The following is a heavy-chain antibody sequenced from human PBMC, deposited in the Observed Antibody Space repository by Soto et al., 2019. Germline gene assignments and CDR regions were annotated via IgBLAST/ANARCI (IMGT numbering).Heavy chain of an antibody. J-gene: IGHJ5*02. CDR3: ARVVSPYYDVLTDNWFDP. D-gene: IGHD3-9*01. V-gene: IGHV1-2*02. Sequence: QVQLVQSGAEVKEPGASVKVSCKASGYTFTGYYMHWARQAPGQGLEWMGWIKSFNGDTNYAQKFQGRVTLTRDTSISTAYMELSRLKSDDTAVYYCARVVSPYYDVLTDNWFDPWGQGTLVTVSS. CDR2: IKSFNGDT. CDR1: GYTFTGYY.